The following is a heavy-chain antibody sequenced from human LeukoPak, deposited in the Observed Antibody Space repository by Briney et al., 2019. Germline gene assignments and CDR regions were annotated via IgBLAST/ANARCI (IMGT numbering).Heavy chain of an antibody. J-gene: IGHJ4*02. Sequence: GGSLRPSCAASGFTFSSYAMHWVRQAPGKGLEWVAVIAYDGSNKYYVDSGKGRFTISRDNSKNTLYLQMNSLRAEDTAVYYCARGAYASSWVNFDYWGQGTLVTVSS. CDR2: IAYDGSNK. CDR1: GFTFSSYA. V-gene: IGHV3-30*04. CDR3: ARGAYASSWVNFDY. D-gene: IGHD6-13*01.